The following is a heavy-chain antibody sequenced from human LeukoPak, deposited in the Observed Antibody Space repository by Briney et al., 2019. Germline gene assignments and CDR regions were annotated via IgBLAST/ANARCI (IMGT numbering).Heavy chain of an antibody. D-gene: IGHD3-3*01. J-gene: IGHJ4*02. CDR2: IRYDGSNK. V-gene: IGHV3-30*02. CDR1: GFTFSSYG. Sequence: PGRSLRLSCAASGFTFSSYGMHWVRQAPGKGLEWVAFIRYDGSNKYYADSVKGRFTISRDNSKNTLYLQMNSLRAEDTAVYYCAKDKVRSLRYYFDYWGQGTLVTVSS. CDR3: AKDKVRSLRYYFDY.